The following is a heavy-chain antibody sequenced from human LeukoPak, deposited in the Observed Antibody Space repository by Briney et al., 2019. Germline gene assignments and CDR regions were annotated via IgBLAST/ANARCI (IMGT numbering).Heavy chain of an antibody. Sequence: ASVKVSCKASGYTFTSYDINWVRQATGQGLEWMGWMNPNSGNTGYAQKFQGRVTMTWNTSISTAYMELSSLRSEDTAVYYCASWNYGSGSYSGYMDVWGKGTTVTVSS. CDR2: MNPNSGNT. J-gene: IGHJ6*03. CDR3: ASWNYGSGSYSGYMDV. D-gene: IGHD3-10*01. CDR1: GYTFTSYD. V-gene: IGHV1-8*01.